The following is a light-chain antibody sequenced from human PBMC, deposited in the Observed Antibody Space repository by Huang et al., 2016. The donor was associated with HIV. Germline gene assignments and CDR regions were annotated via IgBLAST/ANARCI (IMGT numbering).Light chain of an antibody. CDR1: QDIANY. J-gene: IGKJ1*01. CDR3: QQYDSLPPWT. CDR2: DAS. V-gene: IGKV1-33*01. Sequence: DIQMTQSPSSLSASVGDRVTISCQASQDIANYLNWYQQKPGQAPKLLIYDASTLQTGVPSRFSGSGSGTDFSLTISSLQPEDIATYYCQQYDSLPPWTFGQGTKVEIQ.